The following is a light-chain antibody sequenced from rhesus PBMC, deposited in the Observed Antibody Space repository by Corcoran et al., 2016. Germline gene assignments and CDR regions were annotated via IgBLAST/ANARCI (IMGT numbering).Light chain of an antibody. CDR3: QQYTSRLT. CDR2: QAS. J-gene: IGKJ4*01. CDR1: QGISSW. V-gene: IGKV1-22*01. Sequence: DIQMTQSPSSLSASVGDTVTITCRASQGISSWLAWYQQKPGKAPKLLIYQASSLHSGVQSRLRGSGSVTDFTLTISSLQSEDLVTYDCQQYTSRLTFGGGTKVELK.